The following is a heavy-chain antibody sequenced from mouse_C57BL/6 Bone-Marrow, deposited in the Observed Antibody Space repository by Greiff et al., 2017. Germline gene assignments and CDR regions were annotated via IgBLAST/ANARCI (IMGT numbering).Heavy chain of an antibody. CDR3: TRENDYYVSSQ. V-gene: IGHV1-15*01. CDR2: IDPETGGT. CDR1: GYTFTDYE. J-gene: IGHJ2*01. Sequence: QVQLQQSGAELVRPGASVTLSCKASGYTFTDYEMHWVKQTPVHGLEWIGAIDPETGGTAYNQKFKGKAILTADKSSSTAYMELRSLTSEDSAVYYCTRENDYYVSSQRGQGTTLTVSS. D-gene: IGHD1-1*01.